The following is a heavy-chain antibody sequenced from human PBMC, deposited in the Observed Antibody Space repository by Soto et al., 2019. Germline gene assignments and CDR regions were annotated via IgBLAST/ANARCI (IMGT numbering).Heavy chain of an antibody. V-gene: IGHV4-31*03. CDR2: IYYSGST. CDR1: GGSISSGGYY. J-gene: IGHJ4*02. CDR3: ARDYYDSSGFFDD. D-gene: IGHD3-22*01. Sequence: SETLSLTCTVSGGSISSGGYYWSWIRQHPGKGLEWIGYIYYSGSTYYNPSLKSRVTISVDTSKNQFSLKLSSVTAADTAVYYGARDYYDSSGFFDDWGQGTLVTVSS.